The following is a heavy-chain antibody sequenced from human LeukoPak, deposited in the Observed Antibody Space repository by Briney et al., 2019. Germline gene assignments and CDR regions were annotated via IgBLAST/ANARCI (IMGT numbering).Heavy chain of an antibody. J-gene: IGHJ4*02. D-gene: IGHD3-22*01. CDR1: GFTFSSYA. V-gene: IGHV3-23*01. CDR2: ISGSGAST. Sequence: PGGSLRLSCAASGFTFSSYAMNWVRQAPGKGLEWVSGISGSGASTYYADSVKGRFTISRDTSKNTLYLQMNSLRAEDTAVYYCARGRSYDSRATNGYWGQGTLVTVSS. CDR3: ARGRSYDSRATNGY.